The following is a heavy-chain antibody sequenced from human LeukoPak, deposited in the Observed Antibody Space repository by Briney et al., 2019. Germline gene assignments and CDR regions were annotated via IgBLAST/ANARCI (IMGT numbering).Heavy chain of an antibody. J-gene: IGHJ4*02. CDR3: ARSDGGNNRRFDY. V-gene: IGHV1-2*02. CDR1: GYTFTGYY. CDR2: INPNSGGT. D-gene: IGHD2-8*02. Sequence: ASVKVSCKASGYTFTGYYMHWVRQTPGQGLEWMEWINPNSGGTNYAQKFQGRVTMTRDTSISTAYIELSRLRFDDTAVYYCARSDGGNNRRFDYWGQGTLVTVSS.